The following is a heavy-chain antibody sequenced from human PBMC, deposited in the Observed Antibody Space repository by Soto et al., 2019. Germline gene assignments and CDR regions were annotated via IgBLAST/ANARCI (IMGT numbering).Heavy chain of an antibody. CDR1: GYTFTGYY. CDR2: INPNSGGT. V-gene: IGHV1-2*02. D-gene: IGHD2-2*01. CDR3: AREMGYCSSTSCWGGFDP. J-gene: IGHJ5*02. Sequence: QVHLVQSGAEVKKPGASVKVSCKASGYTFTGYYMHWVRQAPGQGLVWRGWINPNSGGTNYAQNVQGRVTVTRDASISTVYMELSRLRSDDTAVYYCAREMGYCSSTSCWGGFDPWGQGTLVTVSS.